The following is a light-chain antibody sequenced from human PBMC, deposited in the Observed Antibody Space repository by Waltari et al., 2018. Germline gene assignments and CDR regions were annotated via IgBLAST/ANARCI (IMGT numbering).Light chain of an antibody. Sequence: QSALTQPPSASGSPGQSVTISCTGTISDVGGYDYVSWYQQHPGKAPKFMIYEVNKRPSGVPDRFSGSKSGSTASLTVSGLQADDEAAYYCSSYAGSNTVVFGGGTKLTVL. J-gene: IGLJ2*01. CDR1: ISDVGGYDY. V-gene: IGLV2-8*01. CDR3: SSYAGSNTVV. CDR2: EVN.